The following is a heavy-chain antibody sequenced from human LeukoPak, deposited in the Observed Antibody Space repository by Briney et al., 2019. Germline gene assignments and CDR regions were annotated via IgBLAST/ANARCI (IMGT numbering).Heavy chain of an antibody. J-gene: IGHJ3*02. V-gene: IGHV3-23*01. Sequence: GGSLRLSCAASGFTFSSYAMSWVRQAPGKGLEWVSSISGSPANTYYADSVKGRFTISRDNSKNTLYLQMSSLRAEDTALYYCAKDRVTRSNWYDAFDIWGQGTMVTVSS. CDR1: GFTFSSYA. CDR2: ISGSPANT. D-gene: IGHD6-13*01. CDR3: AKDRVTRSNWYDAFDI.